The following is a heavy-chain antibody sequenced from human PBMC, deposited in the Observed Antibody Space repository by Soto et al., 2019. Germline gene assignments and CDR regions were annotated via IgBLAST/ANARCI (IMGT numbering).Heavy chain of an antibody. CDR3: ARRRIKTFGLVITGYGMDV. J-gene: IGHJ6*02. Sequence: SETLSLTSAVSGDSISNNNCWKWVRQPPGKGLEWIGEIYHSGTANYKQSLKSRVTMSVDKSNNQFSLTLNSVTAADTAGYYCARRRIKTFGLVITGYGMDVWGQGTTVTVSS. V-gene: IGHV4-4*02. CDR1: GDSISNNNC. D-gene: IGHD3-3*01. CDR2: IYHSGTA.